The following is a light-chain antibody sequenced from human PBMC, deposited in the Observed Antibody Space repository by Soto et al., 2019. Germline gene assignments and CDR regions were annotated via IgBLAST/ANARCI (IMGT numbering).Light chain of an antibody. V-gene: IGLV2-8*01. CDR1: KSDIGVYDF. CDR2: EVV. Sequence: QSVLTQPPSASGSPGQSVTISCTGTKSDIGVYDFVSWYQHHPGKAPRLIIYEVVQRPSGVPDRFSGSKSGNTASLTISGLQAEDEADYYCCSYADNYSYVFGTGTKVTV. CDR3: CSYADNYSYV. J-gene: IGLJ1*01.